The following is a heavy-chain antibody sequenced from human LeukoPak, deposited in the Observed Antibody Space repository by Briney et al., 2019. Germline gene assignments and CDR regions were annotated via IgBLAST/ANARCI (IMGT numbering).Heavy chain of an antibody. CDR1: GGSISTSRYY. D-gene: IGHD6-19*01. J-gene: IGHJ4*02. CDR2: IYYSGLT. V-gene: IGHV4-39*01. CDR3: APVQWLADTWGY. Sequence: SETLSLTCTVSGGSISTSRYYWGWIRQPSGKGLEWIGSIYYSGLTYYDPSLKSRVTMSIDTSKNQFSLKLSSVTAADTAVYFCAPVQWLADTWGYWGQGTLVTVSP.